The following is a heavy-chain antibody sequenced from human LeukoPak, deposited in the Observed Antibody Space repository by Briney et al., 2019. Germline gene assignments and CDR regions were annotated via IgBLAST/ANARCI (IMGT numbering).Heavy chain of an antibody. CDR1: GFAFSSYS. V-gene: IGHV3-23*01. D-gene: IGHD3-10*01. J-gene: IGHJ4*02. CDR3: AKDLGGEGGSGFPGQ. CDR2: ISGSGADT. Sequence: GGSLRLSCAACGFAFSSYSMSWVRQAPGKGLERVSAISGSGADTYYTDSVKGRFTISRDNSKTTLFLQMNSLRAEDTAIYYCAKDLGGEGGSGFPGQWGQGTLVTVSS.